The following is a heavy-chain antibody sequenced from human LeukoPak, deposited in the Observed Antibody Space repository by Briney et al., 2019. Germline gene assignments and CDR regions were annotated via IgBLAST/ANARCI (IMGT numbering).Heavy chain of an antibody. J-gene: IGHJ5*02. V-gene: IGHV3-21*01. CDR3: AREISDDILTGYYIGYNWFDP. CDR1: GFTFSSYS. CDR2: ISSSSSYI. D-gene: IGHD3-9*01. Sequence: PGVSLRLSCAASGFTFSSYSMNWVRQAPGKGLEWVSSISSSSSYIYYADSVKGRFTIPRDNAKNSLYLQMNSLRAEDTAVYYCAREISDDILTGYYIGYNWFDPWGQGTLVTVSS.